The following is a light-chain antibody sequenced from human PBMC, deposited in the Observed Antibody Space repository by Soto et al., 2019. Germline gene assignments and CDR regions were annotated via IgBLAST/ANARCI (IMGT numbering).Light chain of an antibody. CDR3: QQYDDLPVT. Sequence: DIQMTQSPSSLSASVGDRVTITCQASQDVNHFLNWYQQKPGKAPKLLIYDASNLRTGVPSRITGSGSGTDFTFTISSLQPEDIATYYCQQYDDLPVTFGPGTKVDIK. CDR1: QDVNHF. V-gene: IGKV1-33*01. CDR2: DAS. J-gene: IGKJ3*01.